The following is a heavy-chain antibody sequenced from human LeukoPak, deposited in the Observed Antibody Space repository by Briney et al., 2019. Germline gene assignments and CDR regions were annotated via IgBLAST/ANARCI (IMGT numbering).Heavy chain of an antibody. CDR2: ISSSSSYI. V-gene: IGHV3-21*01. CDR3: ARDEAIVGAFDY. Sequence: GGSLRLSCAASGFTFSSYAMSWVRQAPGKGLEWVSSISSSSSYIYYADSVKGRFTISRDNAKNSLYLQMNSLRAEDTAVYYCARDEAIVGAFDYWGQGTLVTVSS. J-gene: IGHJ4*02. D-gene: IGHD1-26*01. CDR1: GFTFSSYA.